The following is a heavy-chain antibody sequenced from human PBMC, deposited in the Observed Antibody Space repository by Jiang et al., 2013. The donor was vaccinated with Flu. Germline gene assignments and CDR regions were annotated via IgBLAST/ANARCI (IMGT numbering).Heavy chain of an antibody. CDR2: IYYSGST. CDR3: ARDGRVDFWSGGNWFDP. Sequence: GLVKPSETLSLTCTVSGGSISSYYWSWIRQPPGKGLEWIGYIYYSGSTNYNPSLKSRVTISVDTSKNQFSLKLSSVTAADTAVYYCARDGRVDFWSGGNWFDPWGQGTLVTVSS. J-gene: IGHJ5*02. CDR1: GGSISSYY. D-gene: IGHD3-3*01. V-gene: IGHV4-59*01.